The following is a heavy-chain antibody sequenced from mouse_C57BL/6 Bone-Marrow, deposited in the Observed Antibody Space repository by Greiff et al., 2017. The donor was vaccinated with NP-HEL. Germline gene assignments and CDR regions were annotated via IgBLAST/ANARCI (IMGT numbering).Heavy chain of an antibody. J-gene: IGHJ3*01. CDR1: GFTFSSYG. V-gene: IGHV5-6*01. CDR3: ASPYDYDGDWFAY. Sequence: EVKLVESGGDLVKPGGSLKLSCAASGFTFSSYGMSWVRQTPDQGLEWVATISSGGSYTYYPGSVKGRFTLSRDNAKNTLYLQMSSLKSEDTAMYYCASPYDYDGDWFAYGGQGTVVTVTA. D-gene: IGHD2-4*01. CDR2: ISSGGSYT.